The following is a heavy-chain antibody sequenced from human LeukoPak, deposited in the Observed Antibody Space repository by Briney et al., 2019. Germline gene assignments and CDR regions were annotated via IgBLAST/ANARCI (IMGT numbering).Heavy chain of an antibody. D-gene: IGHD3-9*01. Sequence: GGSLRLSCAASGFTFSSYGMSWVRQAPGKGLEWVSVIFGGGSTYYADSVKGRFTISRDNSKNTLYLQMNSLRAEDTAVYYCARGAEHYDILTGYYTGMEAYYFDYWGQGTLVTVSS. V-gene: IGHV3-66*01. CDR3: ARGAEHYDILTGYYTGMEAYYFDY. CDR2: IFGGGST. J-gene: IGHJ4*02. CDR1: GFTFSSYG.